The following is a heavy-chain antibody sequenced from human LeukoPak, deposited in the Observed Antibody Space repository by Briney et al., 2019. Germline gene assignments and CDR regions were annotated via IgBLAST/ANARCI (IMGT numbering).Heavy chain of an antibody. J-gene: IGHJ6*02. CDR2: TSAFNGNT. V-gene: IGHV1-18*01. CDR3: ARDVYYYDSNGPYYSYYYAMDV. D-gene: IGHD3-22*01. CDR1: GYTFTYYG. Sequence: GASVKVSCKASGYTFTYYGISWVRQAPGQGLEWMGWTSAFNGNTKYAQKLQGRVTMTTDTSTSTAYMELRSLRSDDTAVYYCARDVYYYDSNGPYYSYYYAMDVWGQGTTVTVSS.